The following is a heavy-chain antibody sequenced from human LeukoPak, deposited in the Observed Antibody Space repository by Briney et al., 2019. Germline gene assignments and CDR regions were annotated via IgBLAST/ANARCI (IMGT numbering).Heavy chain of an antibody. CDR2: ITGSGPYM. J-gene: IGHJ4*02. D-gene: IGHD6-13*01. Sequence: GGSLRLSCAASGFTFSTFAMHWVRLSPGKGLEWVPSITGSGPYMLYADSVKGRFTISRDNAKNSLYLQMNSLRAEDTAVYYCARVWSPPYTSSWPYYFDNWGQGTLVTVSS. CDR3: ARVWSPPYTSSWPYYFDN. CDR1: GFTFSTFA. V-gene: IGHV3-21*01.